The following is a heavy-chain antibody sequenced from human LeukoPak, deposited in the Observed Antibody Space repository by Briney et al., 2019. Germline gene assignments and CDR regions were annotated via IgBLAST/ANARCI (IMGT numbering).Heavy chain of an antibody. Sequence: ASVKVSCKASGGTFSSYAISWVRQAPGQGLEWMGWMNPNSGNTNFAQKFQGRVTMTRNTSISTAYMELSSLRSEDTAVYYCARGLSTVIRGVDNGHIDHWGQGALVTVSS. V-gene: IGHV1-8*02. CDR1: GGTFSSYA. CDR3: ARGLSTVIRGVDNGHIDH. D-gene: IGHD3-10*01. J-gene: IGHJ4*02. CDR2: MNPNSGNT.